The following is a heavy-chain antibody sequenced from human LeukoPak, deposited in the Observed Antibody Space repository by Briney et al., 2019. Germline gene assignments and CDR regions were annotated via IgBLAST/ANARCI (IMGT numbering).Heavy chain of an antibody. CDR3: SKDISAGGLDV. CDR2: VFWNGVDK. V-gene: IGHV3-9*01. D-gene: IGHD3-16*02. Sequence: SGGSLRLSCAASGFTFDDYAMHWVRQTPGKGLEWVAGVFWNGVDKGYADSVKGRFTIFRDNAKNSMYLQMNSLRIEDTALYYCSKDISAGGLDVWGPGTPVTVSS. CDR1: GFTFDDYA. J-gene: IGHJ6*02.